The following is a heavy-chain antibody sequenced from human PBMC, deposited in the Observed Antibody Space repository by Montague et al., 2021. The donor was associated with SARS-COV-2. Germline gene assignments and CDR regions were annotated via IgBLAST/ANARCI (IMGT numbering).Heavy chain of an antibody. Sequence: SETLSLTCAVYGGSFSDYYWSWIRQPPGKGLEWIGEINHSGSTNYNPSLRSRVTISVDTSKNQFSLKLSAVTAADTAVYYCARGAPTSSMILVVMTGAGWYFDLWGRGTLVTVSS. J-gene: IGHJ2*01. CDR2: INHSGST. D-gene: IGHD3-22*01. V-gene: IGHV4-34*01. CDR1: GGSFSDYY. CDR3: ARGAPTSSMILVVMTGAGWYFDL.